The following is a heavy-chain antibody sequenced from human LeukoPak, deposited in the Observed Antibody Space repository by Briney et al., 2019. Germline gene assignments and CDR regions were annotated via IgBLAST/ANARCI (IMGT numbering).Heavy chain of an antibody. Sequence: SETLSLTCTVSGDSINSDTYYWSWIRQPAGKRLEWLGRIYSRGATNYNPSLKSQVSISIDTSKNQFSLKLTSVTAADTAVYYCARQTGSGLFILPGGQGTLVTVSS. CDR3: ARQTGSGLFILP. J-gene: IGHJ4*02. D-gene: IGHD3/OR15-3a*01. V-gene: IGHV4-61*02. CDR1: GDSINSDTYY. CDR2: IYSRGAT.